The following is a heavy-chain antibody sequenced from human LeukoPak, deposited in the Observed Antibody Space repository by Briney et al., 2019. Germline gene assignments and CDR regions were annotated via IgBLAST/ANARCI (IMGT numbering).Heavy chain of an antibody. V-gene: IGHV3-23*01. CDR3: AKGGVIIPPFDY. Sequence: GGSLRLSCAASGFTFSSYAMSWVRQAPGKGLEWVSAISGSGGSTYHADSVKGRFTISRDNSENTLYLQMNSLRAEDTAVYYCAKGGVIIPPFDYWGQGTLVTVSS. CDR2: ISGSGGST. CDR1: GFTFSSYA. D-gene: IGHD3-3*01. J-gene: IGHJ4*02.